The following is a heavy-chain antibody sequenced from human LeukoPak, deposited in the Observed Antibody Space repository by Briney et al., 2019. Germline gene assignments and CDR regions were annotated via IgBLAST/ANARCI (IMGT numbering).Heavy chain of an antibody. CDR2: INHSGST. J-gene: IGHJ3*02. D-gene: IGHD3-22*01. V-gene: IGHV4-34*01. CDR3: ARSTAVYYYDSSGYYYGIGAFDI. CDR1: GGSFSGYY. Sequence: PSETLSLTCAVYGGSFSGYYWSWIRQPPGKVLEWIGEINHSGSTNYNPSLKSRVTISVDTSKNQFSLRLSSVTAADTAVYYCARSTAVYYYDSSGYYYGIGAFDIWGQGTMVTVSS.